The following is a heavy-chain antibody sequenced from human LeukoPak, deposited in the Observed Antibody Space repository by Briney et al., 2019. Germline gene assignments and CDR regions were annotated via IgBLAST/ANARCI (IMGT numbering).Heavy chain of an antibody. CDR1: GFTFRTFA. D-gene: IGHD3-22*01. J-gene: IGHJ3*02. Sequence: GGSLRLSCAASGFTFRTFAMSWVRQAPGKGLESVSVISAGGGNTYYADSVKGRFTISRDNSKSTLYLQMNSLRAEDTAVYYCARLRGYYDSSGYWDAFDIWGQGTMVTVSS. CDR3: ARLRGYYDSSGYWDAFDI. V-gene: IGHV3-23*01. CDR2: ISAGGGNT.